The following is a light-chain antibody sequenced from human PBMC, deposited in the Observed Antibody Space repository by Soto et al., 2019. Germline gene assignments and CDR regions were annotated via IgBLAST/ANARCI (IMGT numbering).Light chain of an antibody. Sequence: AIQMTQSPSSLSASVGDRLIITCRASQGIRNDLGWYQQKPGKAPKLLIYDASSLQSGVPSMFRGSGSGTDFTLTISSLQHEDFATYYCLQDYSYPWTFGQGTKVQIK. J-gene: IGKJ1*01. CDR2: DAS. V-gene: IGKV1-6*01. CDR1: QGIRND. CDR3: LQDYSYPWT.